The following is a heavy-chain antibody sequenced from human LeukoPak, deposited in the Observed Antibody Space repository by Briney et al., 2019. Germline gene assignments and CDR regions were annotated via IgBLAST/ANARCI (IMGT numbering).Heavy chain of an antibody. CDR2: IIPIFGTA. D-gene: IGHD3-22*01. V-gene: IGHV1-69*01. J-gene: IGHJ5*02. CDR3: ARLRRDYYDSSGYWFDP. Sequence: SVKLSCKASGGTFSSYAISWVRQAPGQGLEWVGGIIPIFGTANYAQKFQGRVTITADESTSTAYMELSSLRSEDTAVYYCARLRRDYYDSSGYWFDPWGQGTLVTVSS. CDR1: GGTFSSYA.